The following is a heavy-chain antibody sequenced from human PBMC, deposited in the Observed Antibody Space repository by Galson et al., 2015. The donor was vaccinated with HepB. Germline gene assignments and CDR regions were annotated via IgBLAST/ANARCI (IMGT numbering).Heavy chain of an antibody. CDR3: AYGSGSYFLDN. CDR2: ISYDGGTT. D-gene: IGHD3-10*01. Sequence: SLRLSYAASGFTFSNYGMHWVRQAPGKGLEWMAVISYDGGTTFHADSVKGRFTISRDNSGKTLYLQMNSLRSDDTAIYYCAYGSGSYFLDNWGQGTLVTVSS. J-gene: IGHJ4*02. CDR1: GFTFSNYG. V-gene: IGHV3-30*19.